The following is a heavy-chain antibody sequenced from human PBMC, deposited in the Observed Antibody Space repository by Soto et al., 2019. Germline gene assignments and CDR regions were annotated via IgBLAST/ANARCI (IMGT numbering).Heavy chain of an antibody. V-gene: IGHV3-30*18. D-gene: IGHD1-1*01. J-gene: IGHJ4*02. CDR1: GFTFSNYA. Sequence: GGSLRLSCAASGFTFSNYAMHWVRQAPGKGLEWVALTSYDGNNEYYTDSVKGRFTISRDNSKNTLFLQTNSPRPEDTAVYYCAKDKGVFNWATSYFDYWGQGALVTSPQ. CDR3: AKDKGVFNWATSYFDY. CDR2: TSYDGNNE.